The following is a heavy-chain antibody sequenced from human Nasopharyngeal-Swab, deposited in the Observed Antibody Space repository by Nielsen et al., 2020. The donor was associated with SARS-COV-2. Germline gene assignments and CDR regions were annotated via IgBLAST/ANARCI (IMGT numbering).Heavy chain of an antibody. CDR2: IYYSGST. J-gene: IGHJ6*03. CDR3: ARDGYDFWSGYLRGTGRYYYYYYMDV. V-gene: IGHV4-30-4*01. D-gene: IGHD3-3*01. Sequence: IGQPPGKGLEWIGDIYYSGSTYYNPSLKSRVTISVDTSKNQFSLKLSSVTAADTAVYYCARDGYDFWSGYLRGTGRYYYYYYMDVWGKGTTVTVSS.